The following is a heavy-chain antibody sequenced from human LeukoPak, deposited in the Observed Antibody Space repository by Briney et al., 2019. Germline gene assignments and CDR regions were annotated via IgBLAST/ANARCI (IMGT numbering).Heavy chain of an antibody. CDR1: GFTFSSYW. Sequence: GGSLRLSCAASGFTFSSYWMHWVRQAPGKGLVWVSRINSDGSSTSYADSVKGRFTISRDNSKNTLYLQMNSLRAEDTAVYYCARGGGRVPLDYWGQGTLVTVSS. CDR3: ARGGGRVPLDY. J-gene: IGHJ4*02. CDR2: INSDGSST. D-gene: IGHD3-10*01. V-gene: IGHV3-74*01.